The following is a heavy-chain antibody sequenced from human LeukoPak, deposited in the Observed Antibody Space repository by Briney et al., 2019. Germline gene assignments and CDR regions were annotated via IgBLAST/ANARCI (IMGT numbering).Heavy chain of an antibody. Sequence: GGSLRLSCAASGFTVSSNYMSWVRQAPGKGLEWVSVFYSGGSTYYADSVKGRFTISRDNSKNTLYLQMNSLRAEDTAVYYCAKDRRYLTDYFDYWGQGTLVTVSS. CDR3: AKDRRYLTDYFDY. CDR2: FYSGGST. V-gene: IGHV3-66*01. CDR1: GFTVSSNY. J-gene: IGHJ4*02. D-gene: IGHD1-26*01.